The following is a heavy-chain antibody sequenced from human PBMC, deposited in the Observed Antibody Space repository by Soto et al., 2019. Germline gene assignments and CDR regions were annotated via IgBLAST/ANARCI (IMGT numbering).Heavy chain of an antibody. CDR3: SRDRGSMGDIVVVTANYYYYGMDV. Sequence: SETLSLTCTVSGGSISSSSYYWGWISQPPGKGLEWIGSIYYSGSTYYNPSLKSRVTISVDTSKNQFSLKLSSVTAADTAVYYCSRDRGSMGDIVVVTANYYYYGMDVWGQGTTVT. CDR1: GGSISSSSYY. V-gene: IGHV4-39*02. CDR2: IYYSGST. D-gene: IGHD2-21*02. J-gene: IGHJ6*02.